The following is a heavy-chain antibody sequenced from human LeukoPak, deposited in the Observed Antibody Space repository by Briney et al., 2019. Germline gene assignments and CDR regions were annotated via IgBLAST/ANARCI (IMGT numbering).Heavy chain of an antibody. CDR3: ARVSCSGGSCYQGY. D-gene: IGHD2-15*01. J-gene: IGHJ4*02. CDR1: GYTFTSYD. V-gene: IGHV1-8*01. CDR2: MNPNSGNT. Sequence: ASVKVSCKASGYTFTSYDINWVRQAAGQGVEWMGWMNPNSGNTDYAQKFQGRVTMTRNTSISTAYMELSSLRSEDTAVYYCARVSCSGGSCYQGYWGQGTLVTVSS.